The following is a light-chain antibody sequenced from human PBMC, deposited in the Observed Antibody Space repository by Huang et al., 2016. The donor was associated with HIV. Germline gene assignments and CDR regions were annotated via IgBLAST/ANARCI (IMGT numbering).Light chain of an antibody. V-gene: IGKV3-15*01. J-gene: IGKJ3*01. CDR1: QSVSSN. CDR3: QQNNNWPPLFT. Sequence: EIVMTQSPATLSASPGARATLSCRASQSVSSNLAWYQQKPGQAPRRLIYGASTRATDIAARFRGSGSGTDFTLTISSLQSEDFAVYYCQQNNNWPPLFTFGPGTKVDIK. CDR2: GAS.